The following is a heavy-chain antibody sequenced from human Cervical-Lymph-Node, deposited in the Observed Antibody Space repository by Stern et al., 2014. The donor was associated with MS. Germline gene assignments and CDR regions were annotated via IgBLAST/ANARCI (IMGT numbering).Heavy chain of an antibody. Sequence: QVTLRESGPTLVIPTQTLTLTCTFSGFSLTTNGVSVGWLRQSPGKALECLALIYWDDATRYSPSLKSRLSITKDTSKNQVLLTMTNVEPVDTATYYCAHRDDWQLDFAYWGQGIPVTVSS. V-gene: IGHV2-5*02. CDR2: IYWDDAT. CDR1: GFSLTTNGVS. CDR3: AHRDDWQLDFAY. D-gene: IGHD6-6*01. J-gene: IGHJ4*02.